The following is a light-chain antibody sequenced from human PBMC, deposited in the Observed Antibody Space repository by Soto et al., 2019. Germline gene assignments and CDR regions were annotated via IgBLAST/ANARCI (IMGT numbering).Light chain of an antibody. CDR2: ATS. CDR3: LLTYPGVRV. V-gene: IGLV7-46*01. J-gene: IGLJ1*01. CDR1: TGAVTSGHL. Sequence: QAVVTQEPSLTVSPGDTVTLPCGSSTGAVTSGHLPSWFQQKPGQAPKTLIYATSNTHSWTPARFSGSLLGGKAALTLSGAQPEDEAEYYCLLTYPGVRVFGTVTKLTVL.